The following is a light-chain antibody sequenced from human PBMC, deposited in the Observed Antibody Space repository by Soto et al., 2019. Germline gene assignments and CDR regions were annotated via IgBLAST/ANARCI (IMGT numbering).Light chain of an antibody. CDR3: AAWDDSLNGYV. Sequence: QSALTQPPSASGSPGQSVTISCTGAHSDFGGYNYVSWYQQHPGKAPKLMIFEVNKRPSGVPDRFSGSKSGTSASLAISGLQSEDEADYYCAAWDDSLNGYVFGTGTKVTVL. CDR1: HSDFGGYNY. CDR2: EVN. J-gene: IGLJ1*01. V-gene: IGLV2-8*01.